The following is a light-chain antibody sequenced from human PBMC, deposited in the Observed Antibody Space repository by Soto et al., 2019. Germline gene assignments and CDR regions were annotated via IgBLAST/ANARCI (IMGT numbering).Light chain of an antibody. CDR2: AAS. V-gene: IGKV1-6*02. CDR1: QDISND. CDR3: LQDYSSPIT. Sequence: SPSSLSASVGDRITITCRASQDISNDLGWFQQKPGKAPKLLIYAASILQTGVPSRFSGSGSGSAFSLTITSLQPEDFATYYCLQDYSSPITFGQGTRLEI. J-gene: IGKJ5*01.